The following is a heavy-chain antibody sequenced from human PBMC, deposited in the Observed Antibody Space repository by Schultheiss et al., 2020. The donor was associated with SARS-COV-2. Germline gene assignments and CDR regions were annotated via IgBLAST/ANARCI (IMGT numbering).Heavy chain of an antibody. D-gene: IGHD2-21*01. J-gene: IGHJ4*02. CDR3: ARERIYCGGDCYSFLFDY. CDR2: IYYSGST. V-gene: IGHV4-59*01. CDR1: GGSISSYY. Sequence: SETLSLTCTVSGGSISSYYWSWIRQPPGKGLEWIGYIYYSGSTNYNPSLKSRVTISVDTSKNQFSLKLSSVTAADTAVYYCARERIYCGGDCYSFLFDYWGQGTLVTVSS.